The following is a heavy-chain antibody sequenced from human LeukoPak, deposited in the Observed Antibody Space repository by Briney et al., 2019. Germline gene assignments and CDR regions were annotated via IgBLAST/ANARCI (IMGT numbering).Heavy chain of an antibody. J-gene: IGHJ5*02. D-gene: IGHD6-19*01. CDR1: GFTFSSYW. CDR2: INSDGSST. V-gene: IGHV3-74*01. CDR3: ARDRAVAGTDNWFDP. Sequence: GGSLRLSCAASGFTFSSYWMHWVRQAPGKGLVWVSRINSDGSSTSYADSVKGRFTISRDNAENTLYLQMNSLRAEDTAVYYCARDRAVAGTDNWFDPWGQGTLVTVSS.